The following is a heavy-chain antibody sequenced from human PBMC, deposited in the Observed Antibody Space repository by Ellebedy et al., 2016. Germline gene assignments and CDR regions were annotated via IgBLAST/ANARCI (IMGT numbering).Heavy chain of an antibody. CDR3: ARARGSYYMDV. Sequence: SETLSLTCTVSGASISSYYWSWIRQPPGKGLEWIGYIYYSGSTDYNPSLKSRVTISVDSSKNQFSLKLSSVTAADTAVYYCARARGSYYMDVWGKGTTVTVSS. J-gene: IGHJ6*03. CDR1: GASISSYY. CDR2: IYYSGST. D-gene: IGHD2-15*01. V-gene: IGHV4-59*01.